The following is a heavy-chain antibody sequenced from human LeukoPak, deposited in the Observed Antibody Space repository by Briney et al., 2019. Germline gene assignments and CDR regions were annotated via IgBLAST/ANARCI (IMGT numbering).Heavy chain of an antibody. CDR3: ARGAAMVYPSFDY. J-gene: IGHJ4*02. CDR2: IIPIFGTA. CDR1: GYTFTSNY. V-gene: IGHV1-69*13. Sequence: GASVKVSCKASGYTFTSNYIHWVRQAPGQGLEWMGGIIPIFGTANYAQKFQGRVTITADESTSTAYMELSSLRSEDTAVYYCARGAAMVYPSFDYWGQGTLVTVSS. D-gene: IGHD5-18*01.